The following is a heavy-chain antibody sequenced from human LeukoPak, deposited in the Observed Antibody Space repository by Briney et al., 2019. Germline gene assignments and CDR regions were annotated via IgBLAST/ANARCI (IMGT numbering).Heavy chain of an antibody. J-gene: IGHJ4*02. CDR1: GFLLSSSGMC. CDR2: IDWDVDK. V-gene: IGHV2-70*11. D-gene: IGHD2-21*02. CDR3: ARMLCGDYSYYFDY. Sequence: SGPTLVNPTQTLTLTCTFSGFLLSSSGMCVTWIRHPPGKALEWLARIDWDVDKYYSTSLKTRLTISKDTSKNQVVLTMTNMDPVDTATYYCARMLCGDYSYYFDYWGQGTLVTVSS.